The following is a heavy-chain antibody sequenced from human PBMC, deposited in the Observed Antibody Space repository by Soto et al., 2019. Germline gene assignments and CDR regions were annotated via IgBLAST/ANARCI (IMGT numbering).Heavy chain of an antibody. D-gene: IGHD3-9*01. CDR1: GGSFIGYY. CDR3: ARVIKDILTGYYMDY. J-gene: IGHJ4*02. Sequence: SETLSLTCAVYGGSFIGYYWSWIRQPPGKGLEWIGEINHSGSTNYNPSLKSRVTISVDTSKNQFSLKLSSVTAADTAVYYCARVIKDILTGYYMDYWGQGTLVTVSS. CDR2: INHSGST. V-gene: IGHV4-34*01.